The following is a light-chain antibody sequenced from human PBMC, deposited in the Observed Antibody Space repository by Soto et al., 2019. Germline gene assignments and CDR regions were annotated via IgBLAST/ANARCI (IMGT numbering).Light chain of an antibody. J-gene: IGKJ1*01. Sequence: DIQMTQSPSTLSGSVGDRVTITCRASQTISSWLAWYQQKPGKAPKLLIYKASTLKSGVPSRFSGSGSGTEFTLSISGLQPDDFATYYCQQYHTYPWTFGQGTKVEIK. CDR2: KAS. CDR1: QTISSW. CDR3: QQYHTYPWT. V-gene: IGKV1-5*03.